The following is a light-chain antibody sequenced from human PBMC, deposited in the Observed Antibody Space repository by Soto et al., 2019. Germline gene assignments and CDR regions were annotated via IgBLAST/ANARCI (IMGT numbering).Light chain of an antibody. V-gene: IGKV1-6*01. CDR1: QGIRND. CDR3: LQHCHYPRT. CDR2: AAS. Sequence: AIQMTQSPSSLSASVGDRVTITCRASQGIRNDLGWYQQKPGKAPKLLIYAASSLQSGVPSSFSGSGSGTDFPLTLSRLPPEDFATAYRLQHCHYPRTFGQGTKVELK. J-gene: IGKJ1*01.